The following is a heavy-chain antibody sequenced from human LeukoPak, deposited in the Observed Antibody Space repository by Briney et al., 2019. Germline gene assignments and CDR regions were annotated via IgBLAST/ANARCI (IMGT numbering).Heavy chain of an antibody. Sequence: GGSLRLSCAASGFTFSSYAMHWVRQAPGKGLEWVAVISYDGSNKYYADSVKGRLTISRDNSKNTLYLQMNSLRAEDTAVYYCARDAGPFDYWGQGTLVTVSS. CDR1: GFTFSSYA. CDR2: ISYDGSNK. V-gene: IGHV3-30*04. CDR3: ARDAGPFDY. J-gene: IGHJ4*02. D-gene: IGHD6-13*01.